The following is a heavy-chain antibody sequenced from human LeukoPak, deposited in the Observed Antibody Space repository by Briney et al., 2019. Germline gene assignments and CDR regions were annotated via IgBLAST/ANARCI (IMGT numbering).Heavy chain of an antibody. CDR1: GFTFSSYA. D-gene: IGHD3-10*01. CDR2: ISGSGGST. J-gene: IGHJ5*02. CDR3: AKDGYGSGSYYINWFDP. V-gene: IGHV3-23*01. Sequence: GGSLRLSCAASGFTFSSYAMSWVRQAPGKGLEWVSAISGSGGSTYYADSVKGRFTISRDNSKNTLYLQMNSLRAEDTAVYYCAKDGYGSGSYYINWFDPWGQGTLITVSS.